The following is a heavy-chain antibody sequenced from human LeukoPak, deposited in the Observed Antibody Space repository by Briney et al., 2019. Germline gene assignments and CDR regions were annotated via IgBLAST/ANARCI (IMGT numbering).Heavy chain of an antibody. D-gene: IGHD5-24*01. Sequence: GGSLRLSCAASGFTFSDYSMNWVRQAPGKGLEWISYIGIDSGNTNYADSVKGRFTISGDTAKNSLYLQMNSLRVEDTAVYYCARDYKYAFDNWGQGTLVTVSS. V-gene: IGHV3-48*01. CDR2: IGIDSGNT. CDR1: GFTFSDYS. CDR3: ARDYKYAFDN. J-gene: IGHJ4*02.